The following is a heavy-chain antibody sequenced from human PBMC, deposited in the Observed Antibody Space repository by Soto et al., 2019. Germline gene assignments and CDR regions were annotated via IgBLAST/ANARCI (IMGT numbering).Heavy chain of an antibody. Sequence: LSLTCNVSGGSISSGGYYWTWIRQHPGKGLEWIGNIHHSGSTFYNPSLKSRVSISVDTSKNQFSLKLSSVTAADTAVYFCVRGVLSWGQGTLVT. J-gene: IGHJ1*01. CDR3: VRGVLS. CDR2: IHHSGST. V-gene: IGHV4-31*03. D-gene: IGHD3-10*01. CDR1: GGSISSGGYY.